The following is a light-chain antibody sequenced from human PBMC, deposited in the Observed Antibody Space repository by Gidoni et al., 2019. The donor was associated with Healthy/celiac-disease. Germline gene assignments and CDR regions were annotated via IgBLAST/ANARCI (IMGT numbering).Light chain of an antibody. CDR2: DAS. Sequence: DIQMTQSPSTLSASVGDRVTITCRASQSISSWLAWYQQKPGKAPKLLIYDASSLESGVPSRFSGSGSGTEFTLTISSLQPDDFATYYCQQYNSYSPSTFXGXTKVEIK. CDR1: QSISSW. V-gene: IGKV1-5*01. CDR3: QQYNSYSPST. J-gene: IGKJ4*01.